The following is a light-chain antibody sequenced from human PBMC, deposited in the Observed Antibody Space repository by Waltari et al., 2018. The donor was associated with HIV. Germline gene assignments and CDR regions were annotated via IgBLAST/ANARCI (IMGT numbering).Light chain of an antibody. CDR2: STN. V-gene: IGLV8-61*01. J-gene: IGLJ3*02. CDR1: SGSVSTPSF. Sequence: QTVVTQEPSFSVSPGGTVTPTCGLNSGSVSTPSFPSWYQQTPGQAPRPLIYSTNIRSSGVPERFSGSILGNKAALTITGAQADDESDYYCLVHMGHGAWVFGGGTKLTVL. CDR3: LVHMGHGAWV.